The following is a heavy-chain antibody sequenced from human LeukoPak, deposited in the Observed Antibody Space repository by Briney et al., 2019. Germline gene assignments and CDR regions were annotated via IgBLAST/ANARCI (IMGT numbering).Heavy chain of an antibody. Sequence: PGGSLRLSCAASGFTFNSYAMSWVRQAPGKGLEWVSTISGGGSTYYVDSVKGRFSISRDNSKNTLYLQMSSLRAEDTAVYHCAKADYYDSSGYSIGSAFDIWGQGTMVTVSS. D-gene: IGHD3-22*01. J-gene: IGHJ3*02. CDR2: ISGGGST. V-gene: IGHV3-23*01. CDR3: AKADYYDSSGYSIGSAFDI. CDR1: GFTFNSYA.